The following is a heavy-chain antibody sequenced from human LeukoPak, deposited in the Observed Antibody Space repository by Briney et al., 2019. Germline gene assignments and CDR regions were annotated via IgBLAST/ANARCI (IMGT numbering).Heavy chain of an antibody. CDR2: IYYSGSS. CDR1: GGSISSYY. Sequence: SETLSLTCTVSGGSISSYYWSWIRQLPGKGLEWIGYIYYSGSSHYNPSLKSRVTISVDTSKNQFSLNLSSVTAADTAVYYCARGTPDSSDYDDAFDIWGQGKMVTVSS. V-gene: IGHV4-59*01. D-gene: IGHD3-22*01. J-gene: IGHJ3*02. CDR3: ARGTPDSSDYDDAFDI.